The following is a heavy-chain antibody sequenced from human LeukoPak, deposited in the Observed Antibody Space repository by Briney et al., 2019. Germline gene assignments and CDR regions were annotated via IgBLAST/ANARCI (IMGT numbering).Heavy chain of an antibody. CDR1: GFTFSSYS. J-gene: IGHJ5*02. D-gene: IGHD1-1*01. Sequence: PGGSLRLSCAASGFTFSSYSMNWVRQAPGKGLEWVSSISSSSSYIYYADSVKGRFTISRDNAKNSLYLQMNSLRAEDTAVYYCARDPPPRRWRTGTTGENWFDPWGQGTLVTVSS. CDR2: ISSSSSYI. CDR3: ARDPPPRRWRTGTTGENWFDP. V-gene: IGHV3-21*01.